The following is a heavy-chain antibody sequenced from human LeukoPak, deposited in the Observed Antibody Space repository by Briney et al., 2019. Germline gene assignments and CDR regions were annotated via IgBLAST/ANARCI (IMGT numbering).Heavy chain of an antibody. D-gene: IGHD6-19*01. J-gene: IGHJ4*02. Sequence: SQTLSLTCTVSGGSISSGDYYWSWIRQPPGKGLEWIGYIYYSGSTYYNPSLKSRVTISVDTSKNQFSLKLSSVTAADTAVYYCARRYSSGWYQIDYRGQGTLVTVSS. V-gene: IGHV4-30-4*08. CDR3: ARRYSSGWYQIDY. CDR2: IYYSGST. CDR1: GGSISSGDYY.